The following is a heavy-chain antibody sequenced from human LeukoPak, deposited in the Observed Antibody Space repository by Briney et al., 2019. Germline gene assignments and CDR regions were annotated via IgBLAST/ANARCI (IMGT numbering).Heavy chain of an antibody. CDR3: ARDLGAAASGDY. CDR1: GYTFTSYA. J-gene: IGHJ4*02. V-gene: IGHV1-3*01. D-gene: IGHD6-13*01. Sequence: ASVKVSCKASGYTFTSYAMHWVRQAPGQRLEWMGWINAGNGNTKYSQKFQGRVTMTRDTSTSTVYMELSSLRSEDTAVYYYARDLGAAASGDYWGQGTLVTVSS. CDR2: INAGNGNT.